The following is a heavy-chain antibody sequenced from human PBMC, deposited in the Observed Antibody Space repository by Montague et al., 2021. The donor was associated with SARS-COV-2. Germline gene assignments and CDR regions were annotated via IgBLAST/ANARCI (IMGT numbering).Heavy chain of an antibody. J-gene: IGHJ6*02. CDR2: ISSSGGGSTK. CDR3: ARDRDWDDWCGMDV. CDR1: GFIFSSYE. V-gene: IGHV3-48*03. D-gene: IGHD2-21*01. Sequence: SRRLSLLASGFIFSSYEMNWVRQAPGKGLEWISYISSSGGGSTKHYTDSVKGRFTISRDNAKNSLYLQMNSLRVEDTAIYYCARDRDWDDWCGMDVWGQGTTVTVSS.